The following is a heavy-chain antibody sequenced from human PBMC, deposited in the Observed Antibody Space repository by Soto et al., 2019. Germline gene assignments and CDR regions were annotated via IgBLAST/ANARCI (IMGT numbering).Heavy chain of an antibody. CDR3: ARDRTSVKPLDY. V-gene: IGHV3-66*02. J-gene: IGHJ4*02. D-gene: IGHD1-7*01. CDR1: GFLVSSNY. Sequence: PGGSLRLSCASSGFLVSSNYMSWVRQAPGKGLEWVSVISSGNKTYFADSVKGRFTISRDNSKNTVYLQMSSLRAEDTAVYYCARDRTSVKPLDYWGQGTQVTVSS. CDR2: ISSGNKT.